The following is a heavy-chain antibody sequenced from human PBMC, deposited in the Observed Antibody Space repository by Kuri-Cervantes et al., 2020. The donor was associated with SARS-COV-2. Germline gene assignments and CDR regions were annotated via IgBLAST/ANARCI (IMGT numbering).Heavy chain of an antibody. Sequence: SETLSLTCTVSGGSVSSGSYYWSWIRQPPGKGLEWIGYIYYSGSTNYNPSLKSRVTISVDTSKNQFSLKLSSVTAADTAVYYCARQDPIAVAGSYWFDPWGQGTLVTVSS. V-gene: IGHV4-61*01. J-gene: IGHJ5*02. CDR1: GGSVSSGSYY. CDR3: ARQDPIAVAGSYWFDP. D-gene: IGHD6-19*01. CDR2: IYYSGST.